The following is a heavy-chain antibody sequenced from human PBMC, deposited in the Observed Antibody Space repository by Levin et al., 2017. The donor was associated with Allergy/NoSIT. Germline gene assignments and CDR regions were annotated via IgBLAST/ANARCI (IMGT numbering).Heavy chain of an antibody. CDR1: GFTFGDYA. J-gene: IGHJ4*02. V-gene: IGHV3-49*04. CDR3: TRGGIVATISGY. CDR2: IRSKAYGGTT. D-gene: IGHD5-12*01. Sequence: GGSLRLSCTASGFTFGDYAMSWVRQAPGKGLEWVGFIRSKAYGGTTEYAASVKGRFTISRDDSKSIAYLQMNSLKTEDTAVYYCTRGGIVATISGYWGQGTLVTVSS.